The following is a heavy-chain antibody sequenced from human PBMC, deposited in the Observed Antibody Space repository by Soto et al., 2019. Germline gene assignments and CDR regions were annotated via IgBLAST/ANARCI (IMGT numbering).Heavy chain of an antibody. CDR2: MNPNSGNT. D-gene: IGHD6-13*01. CDR1: GYTFTSYD. CDR3: AGGRRGSWYVPFYYGMDV. V-gene: IGHV1-8*01. Sequence: QVQLVQSGAEVKKPGASVKVSCKASGYTFTSYDINWVRQATGQGLEWMGWMNPNSGNTGYAQKFQGRVTMTRNTSISKAYMRLSSLRSEGTAVYYCAGGRRGSWYVPFYYGMDVWGQGTTVTVFS. J-gene: IGHJ6*02.